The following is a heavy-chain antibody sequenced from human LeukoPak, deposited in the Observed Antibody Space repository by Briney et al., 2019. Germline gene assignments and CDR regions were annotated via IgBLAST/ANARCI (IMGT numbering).Heavy chain of an antibody. CDR1: GFTFSSYA. J-gene: IGHJ4*02. D-gene: IGHD1-1*01. CDR3: AKVKDSRAWNDGRYNY. CDR2: IRGSVDST. Sequence: GGSLRLSCAASGFTFSSYAMSWVRQAPGKGLEWVSAIRGSVDSTAYADPAKGRFTISRDNSKNTLYLRLNILRPEDRAVFFCAKVKDSRAWNDGRYNYWGQGTLVTVSS. V-gene: IGHV3-23*01.